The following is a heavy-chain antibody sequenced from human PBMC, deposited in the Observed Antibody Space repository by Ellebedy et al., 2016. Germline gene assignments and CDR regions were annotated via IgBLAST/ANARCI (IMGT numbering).Heavy chain of an antibody. V-gene: IGHV3-7*01. CDR2: IKQDGSEK. D-gene: IGHD3-16*01. CDR1: GFTFSSYW. Sequence: GGSLRLXXAASGFTFSSYWMSWVRPAPGKGLEWVANIKQDGSEKYYVDSVKGRFTISRDNAKNSLYLQMNSLRAEDTAVYYCARDRGGLYYYGMDVWGQGTTVTVSS. J-gene: IGHJ6*02. CDR3: ARDRGGLYYYGMDV.